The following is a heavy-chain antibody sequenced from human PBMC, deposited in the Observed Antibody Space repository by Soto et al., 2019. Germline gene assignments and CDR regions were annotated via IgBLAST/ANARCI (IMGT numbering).Heavy chain of an antibody. CDR3: ARSKRAHPPAIHGAFDI. Sequence: QVQLVQSGAEVKKPGSSVKVSCKASGGTFSSYAISWVRQAPGQGLEWMGGIIPIFGTANYAQKFQGRVTITADESTSTAYMELSSLRSEDTAVYYCARSKRAHPPAIHGAFDIWGQGTMVTVSS. CDR2: IIPIFGTA. D-gene: IGHD3-3*01. V-gene: IGHV1-69*01. J-gene: IGHJ3*02. CDR1: GGTFSSYA.